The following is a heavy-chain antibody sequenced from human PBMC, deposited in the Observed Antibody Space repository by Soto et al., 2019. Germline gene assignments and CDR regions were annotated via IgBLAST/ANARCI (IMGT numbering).Heavy chain of an antibody. D-gene: IGHD5-12*01. V-gene: IGHV3-30*18. Sequence: GGSLRLSCAASGFTFSSYGMHWVRQAPGKGLEWVAVISYDGSNKYYADSVKGRFTISRDNSKNTLYLQMNSLRAEDTAVYYCAKEGGVATTYFDYWGQGTLVTVSS. CDR3: AKEGGVATTYFDY. CDR1: GFTFSSYG. CDR2: ISYDGSNK. J-gene: IGHJ4*02.